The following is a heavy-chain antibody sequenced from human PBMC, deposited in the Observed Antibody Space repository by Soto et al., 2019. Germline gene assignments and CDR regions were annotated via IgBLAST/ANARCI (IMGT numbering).Heavy chain of an antibody. V-gene: IGHV1-58*01. Sequence: SVKVYCKASGFTFPSSAVQWVRQARGQRLEWIGWIVVGSGNTNSAQKFQERVTFTRDMSTSTVYMELSSLKFEDTAVYYCAADDMTTFIWGQGTLVTVSS. D-gene: IGHD1-1*01. CDR1: GFTFPSSA. CDR3: AADDMTTFI. CDR2: IVVGSGNT. J-gene: IGHJ4*02.